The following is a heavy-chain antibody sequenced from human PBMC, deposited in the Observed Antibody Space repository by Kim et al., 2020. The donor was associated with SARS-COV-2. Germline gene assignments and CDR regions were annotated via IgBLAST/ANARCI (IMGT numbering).Heavy chain of an antibody. V-gene: IGHV4-31*02. J-gene: IGHJ4*02. D-gene: IGHD3-22*01. CDR3: ARDTTYYDSSGSNRGGVDY. Sequence: SRVTISVDTSKNQFSLKLSSVTAADTAVYYCARDTTYYDSSGSNRGGVDYWGQGTLVTVSS.